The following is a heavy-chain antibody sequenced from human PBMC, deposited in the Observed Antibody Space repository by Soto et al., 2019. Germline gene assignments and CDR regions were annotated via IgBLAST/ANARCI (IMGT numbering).Heavy chain of an antibody. J-gene: IGHJ6*02. D-gene: IGHD6-13*01. CDR3: ARAPSLRYITAAPYGMDV. CDR2: IYYSGTT. CDR1: GGSTTCNY. Sequence: SETLSLTCTVSGGSTTCNYWNWIGQGPGKGLEWIGHIYYSGTTNYNPSLKSRVTILVDTSKNQFSLRLSSVTAADTAVYYCARAPSLRYITAAPYGMDVWGLGTTVT. V-gene: IGHV4-59*13.